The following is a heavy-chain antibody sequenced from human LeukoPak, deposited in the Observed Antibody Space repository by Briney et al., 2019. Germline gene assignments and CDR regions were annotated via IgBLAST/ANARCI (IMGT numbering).Heavy chain of an antibody. V-gene: IGHV1-8*01. CDR1: VFTLTNFD. Sequence: ASVKVSCKAAVFTLTNFDINWVRQATGQGLEWMGWMNSNTGNTGYAQEFEGRLTMTRDTSIGTAYMELTNLRSEDTAVYYCARGRRGSSGPWSWYLDLWGRGTLVTASS. CDR3: ARGRRGSSGPWSWYLDL. J-gene: IGHJ2*01. CDR2: MNSNTGNT. D-gene: IGHD3-22*01.